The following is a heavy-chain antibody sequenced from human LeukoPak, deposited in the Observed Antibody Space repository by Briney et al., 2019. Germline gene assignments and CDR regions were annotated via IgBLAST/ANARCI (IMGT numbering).Heavy chain of an antibody. CDR1: GFTFSSYA. J-gene: IGHJ4*02. V-gene: IGHV3-9*01. Sequence: PGRSLRLSCAASGFTFSSYAMHWVRQAPGKGLEWVSGISRNSGSIGYADSVKGRFTISRDNAKNSLYLQMNSLRAEDTALYYCAKGIAAAGHQVGFDYWGQGTLVPVSS. CDR3: AKGIAAAGHQVGFDY. D-gene: IGHD6-13*01. CDR2: ISRNSGSI.